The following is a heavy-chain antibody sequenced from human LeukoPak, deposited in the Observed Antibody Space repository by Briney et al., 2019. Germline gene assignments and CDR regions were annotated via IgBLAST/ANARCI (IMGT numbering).Heavy chain of an antibody. CDR1: GYTFTGYY. V-gene: IGHV1-2*02. J-gene: IGHJ4*02. CDR3: ARGSNWNAAGHEYYFDY. D-gene: IGHD1-20*01. Sequence: ASVKVSCKASGYTFTGYYMHWVRQAPGQGLEWMGWINPNSGGTNYAQKFQGRVTMTRDTSISTAYMELSRLRSDDTAVYYCARGSNWNAAGHEYYFDYWGQGTLVTVSS. CDR2: INPNSGGT.